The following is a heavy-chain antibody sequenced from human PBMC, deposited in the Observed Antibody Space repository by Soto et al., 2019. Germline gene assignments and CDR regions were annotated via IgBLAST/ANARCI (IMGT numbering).Heavy chain of an antibody. CDR2: IHTSGHT. J-gene: IGHJ6*02. V-gene: IGHV4-59*01. Sequence: ASETLSLTCTVSGGSIRSYYWSWIRQPPGKGLEWVGHIHTSGHTHYTPSPKSRVTIIVDTSNNQFSLKLRSVTAADTAVYYCARDLWGYCGTDCYPLDVWGQGTTVTVSS. CDR3: ARDLWGYCGTDCYPLDV. CDR1: GGSIRSYY. D-gene: IGHD2-21*02.